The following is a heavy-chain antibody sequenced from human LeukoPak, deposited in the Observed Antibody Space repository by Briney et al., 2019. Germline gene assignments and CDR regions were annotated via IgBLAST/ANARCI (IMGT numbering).Heavy chain of an antibody. D-gene: IGHD6-13*01. CDR2: ISGSGDST. Sequence: GGSLRLSCAASGFTFSSYAMSWVRQAPGKGLEWVSAISGSGDSTYYADSVKGRFTISRDNSKNTLSLQMNSLRVEDTAVYYCATPSSSWYSWGQGTLVTVSS. J-gene: IGHJ4*02. V-gene: IGHV3-23*01. CDR1: GFTFSSYA. CDR3: ATPSSSWYS.